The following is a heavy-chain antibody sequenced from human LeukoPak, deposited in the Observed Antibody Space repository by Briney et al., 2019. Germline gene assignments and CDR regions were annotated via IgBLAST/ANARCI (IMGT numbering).Heavy chain of an antibody. D-gene: IGHD3-10*01. CDR2: ISYSGNT. J-gene: IGHJ4*02. CDR3: ASYYASGTSRFDY. Sequence: SETLSLTCSVSGGSISSYYWSWIRQPPGEGLEWIGYISYSGNTNYNPSLKSRVTISVDTSKNQFSLKLSSVTAADTAVYYCASYYASGTSRFDYWGQGTLVTVSS. V-gene: IGHV4-59*01. CDR1: GGSISSYY.